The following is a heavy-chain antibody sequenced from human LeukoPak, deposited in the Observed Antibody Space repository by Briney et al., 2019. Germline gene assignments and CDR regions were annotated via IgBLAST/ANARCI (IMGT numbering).Heavy chain of an antibody. Sequence: GSLRLSCAASGFTVSSNYMSWVRQAPGKGLEWVSVIYSGGSTYYADSVKGRFTISRDNSKNTLYLQMNSLRAEDTAVYYCARYRYRSSSWVPRGPSFDYWGQGTLVTVSS. CDR2: IYSGGST. CDR1: GFTVSSNY. D-gene: IGHD6-13*01. V-gene: IGHV3-53*01. CDR3: ARYRYRSSSWVPRGPSFDY. J-gene: IGHJ4*02.